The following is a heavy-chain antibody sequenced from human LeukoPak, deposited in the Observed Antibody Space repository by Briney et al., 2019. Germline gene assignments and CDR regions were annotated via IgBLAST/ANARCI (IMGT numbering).Heavy chain of an antibody. CDR1: GFTFSAYS. Sequence: PGGSLRLSCAASGFTFSAYSMNWVRQAPGKGLEWVSYISSSSITIYHADSVKGRFTISRDNAKNSLYLQMNSLRDEDTAMYYCARDLSSPVGARHWGSDYWGQGTLVTVSS. D-gene: IGHD3-16*01. CDR3: ARDLSSPVGARHWGSDY. V-gene: IGHV3-48*02. CDR2: ISSSSITI. J-gene: IGHJ4*02.